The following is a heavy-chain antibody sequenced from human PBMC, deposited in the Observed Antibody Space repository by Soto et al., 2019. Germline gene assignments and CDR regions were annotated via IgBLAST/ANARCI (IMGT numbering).Heavy chain of an antibody. V-gene: IGHV3-9*01. Sequence: PGGSLRLSCAASGFTFGDYGMHWVRQAPGKGLEWVSGISWNSGSIGYADSVKGRFTISRDNAKNSLYLQMNSPRAEDTALYYCAKDVGTNYYYGMVVWGQGTTVTVSS. CDR3: AKDVGTNYYYGMVV. CDR2: ISWNSGSI. D-gene: IGHD5-12*01. J-gene: IGHJ6*02. CDR1: GFTFGDYG.